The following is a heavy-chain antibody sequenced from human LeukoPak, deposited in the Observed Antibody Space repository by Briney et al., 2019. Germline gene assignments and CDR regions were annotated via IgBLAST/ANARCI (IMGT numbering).Heavy chain of an antibody. J-gene: IGHJ4*02. CDR1: GFTFISYG. V-gene: IGHV3-23*01. D-gene: IGHD2-15*01. Sequence: PGGSLRLSCAASGFTFISYGMSWVRQAPGKGLEWVSAISASGGSTYYADSVKGRFTISRDNSKNTLYLQMNSLRAEDTAVYYCAKGLSGYCSGGSCYPNWGQGTLVTVSS. CDR2: ISASGGST. CDR3: AKGLSGYCSGGSCYPN.